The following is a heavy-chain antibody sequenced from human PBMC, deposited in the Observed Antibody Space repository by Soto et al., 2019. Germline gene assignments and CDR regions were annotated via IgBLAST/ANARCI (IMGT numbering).Heavy chain of an antibody. CDR3: AKDTYYHDSSGYYIFEY. J-gene: IGHJ4*02. D-gene: IGHD3-22*01. Sequence: QVQLVESGEGVVQPGRSLRLSCAASGFTFSSYGMHWVRQAPGKGLEWVAVISYDGNNKYYVDSVKGRITISRDNSKNTLYLQMNSLRTEDTAVYYCAKDTYYHDSSGYYIFEYWGQGTLVTVSS. V-gene: IGHV3-30*18. CDR2: ISYDGNNK. CDR1: GFTFSSYG.